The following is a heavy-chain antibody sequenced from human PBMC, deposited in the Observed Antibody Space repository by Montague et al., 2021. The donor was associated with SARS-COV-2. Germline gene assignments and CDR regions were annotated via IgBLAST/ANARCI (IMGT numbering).Heavy chain of an antibody. CDR1: GGSVTSGSYY. Sequence: SETLSLTCIVSGGSVTSGSYYWCWIQQPPGKGLEWIGYIYYSGSTNNHPPLKRRVIITVETSKNQFALKLSSVTAEDTTVYYCARDPWRITIFGVVTWYGLDVWGQGTTVTVSS. CDR2: IYYSGST. CDR3: ARDPWRITIFGVVTWYGLDV. D-gene: IGHD3-3*01. J-gene: IGHJ6*02. V-gene: IGHV4-61*01.